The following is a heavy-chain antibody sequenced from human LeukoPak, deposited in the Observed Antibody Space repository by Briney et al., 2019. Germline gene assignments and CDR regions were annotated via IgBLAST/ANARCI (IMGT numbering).Heavy chain of an antibody. J-gene: IGHJ4*02. CDR1: GGSISSGDYY. Sequence: SETLSLTCTVSGGSISSGDYYWSWIRQPPGKGLEWIGYIYYSGSTNYNPSLKSRVTISVDTSKNQFSLKLSSVTAADTAVYYCARERSSSWYVDYWGQGTLVTVSS. CDR2: IYYSGST. V-gene: IGHV4-61*08. CDR3: ARERSSSWYVDY. D-gene: IGHD6-13*01.